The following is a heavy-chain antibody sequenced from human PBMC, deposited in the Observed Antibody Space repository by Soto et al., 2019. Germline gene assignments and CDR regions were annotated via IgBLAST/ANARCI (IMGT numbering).Heavy chain of an antibody. D-gene: IGHD3-3*01. J-gene: IGHJ4*02. Sequence: QVQLVESGGGVVQPGTSLRLSCAASGFSFSKYGIHWVRQAPGKWLEWVAIITYDGSNKYYLDSVKGRFTISRDNSRNTAFLQMDSLTAEDTATYDCAKELSEWIPTYCLDSWGQGARVTVTS. V-gene: IGHV3-30*18. CDR1: GFSFSKYG. CDR2: ITYDGSNK. CDR3: AKELSEWIPTYCLDS.